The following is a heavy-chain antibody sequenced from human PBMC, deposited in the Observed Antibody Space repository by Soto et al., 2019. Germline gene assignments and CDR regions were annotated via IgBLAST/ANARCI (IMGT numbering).Heavy chain of an antibody. V-gene: IGHV1-69*13. CDR3: ARDQGGSYWSAHFDY. D-gene: IGHD1-26*01. Sequence: GASVKVSCKASGGTFSSYAISWVRQAPGQGLEWMGGIIPIFGTANYAQKFQGRVTITADESTSTAYMELSSLRSEDTAVYYCARDQGGSYWSAHFDYWGQGTLVTAPQ. CDR1: GGTFSSYA. J-gene: IGHJ4*02. CDR2: IIPIFGTA.